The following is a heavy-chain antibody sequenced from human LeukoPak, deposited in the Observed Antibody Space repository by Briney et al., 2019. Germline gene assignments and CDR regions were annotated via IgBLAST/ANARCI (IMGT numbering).Heavy chain of an antibody. CDR2: ISYDGSNK. V-gene: IGHV3-30*04. CDR1: GFTFSSYA. Sequence: PGGSLRLSCAASGFTFSSYAMRWVRQAPGKGLEWVAVISYDGSNKYYADSVKGRFTISRDNSKNTLYLQMNSLRAEDTAVYYCARDGPSELWFGELSKAGLDYWGQGTLVTVSS. CDR3: ARDGPSELWFGELSKAGLDY. J-gene: IGHJ4*02. D-gene: IGHD3-10*01.